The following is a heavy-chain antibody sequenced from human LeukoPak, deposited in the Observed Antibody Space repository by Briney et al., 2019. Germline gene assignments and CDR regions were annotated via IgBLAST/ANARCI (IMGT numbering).Heavy chain of an antibody. J-gene: IGHJ4*02. CDR1: GFSFISYG. D-gene: IGHD4-17*01. Sequence: GGSLRLSCAAAGFSFISYGMHWVRQAPGKGLEWVGVISNDGRRKDYADSVKGRFTISRDNSKDTLYLQMNSLRAEDTAVYYCAKRPSDYGDYVSYFDYWGQGTLVSVSS. CDR3: AKRPSDYGDYVSYFDY. V-gene: IGHV3-30*18. CDR2: ISNDGRRK.